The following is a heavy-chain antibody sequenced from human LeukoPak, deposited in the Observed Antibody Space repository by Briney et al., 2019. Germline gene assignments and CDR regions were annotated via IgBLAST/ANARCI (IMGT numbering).Heavy chain of an antibody. J-gene: IGHJ5*02. CDR1: GYTFTSYY. CDR2: INPSGGST. CDR3: ARERYSNYTYNWFDP. Sequence: ASVKVSFKASGYTFTSYYMHWVRQAPGQGLEWMGIINPSGGSTSYAQKFQGRVTMTRDTSTSTVYRELSSLRSEDTAVYYCARERYSNYTYNWFDPWGQGTLVTVSS. D-gene: IGHD4-11*01. V-gene: IGHV1-46*01.